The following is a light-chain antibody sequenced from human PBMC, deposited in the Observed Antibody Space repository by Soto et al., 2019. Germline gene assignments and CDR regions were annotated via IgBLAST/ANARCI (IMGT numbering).Light chain of an antibody. J-gene: IGKJ3*01. V-gene: IGKV3-20*01. Sequence: EIVLTQSPGTLSLSPGERATLSCRASQSVSSSYLAWYQQKLGQAPRLLIYGASSRATGIPDRFSGSGSGTDFTLTISRLEPEEFAVYYCQYYGSSPFTFGPGTKVDVK. CDR2: GAS. CDR3: QYYGSSPFT. CDR1: QSVSSSY.